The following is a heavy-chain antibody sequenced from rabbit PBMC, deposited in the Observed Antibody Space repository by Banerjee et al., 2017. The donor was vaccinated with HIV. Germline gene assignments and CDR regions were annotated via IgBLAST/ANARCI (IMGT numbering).Heavy chain of an antibody. Sequence: QSLEESGGDLVKPGASLTLTCTASGFSFSSSYYMCWVRLAPGRGLERIGCIYTGSGSTSSASRAKGRFTISKTSSTTVPLQMTSLTAADPATYFYARSTSGYDIGIWWGTGTLDTVS. CDR2: IYTGSGST. V-gene: IGHV1S40*01. D-gene: IGHD1-1*01. CDR1: GFSFSSSYY. CDR3: ARSTSGYDIGIW. J-gene: IGHJ4*01.